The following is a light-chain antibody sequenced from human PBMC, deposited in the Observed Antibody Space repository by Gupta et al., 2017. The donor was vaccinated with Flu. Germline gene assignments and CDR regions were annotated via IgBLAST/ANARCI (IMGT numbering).Light chain of an antibody. Sequence: PPSLSASVGDRVTVTCQASQDITNYLNWFQQKPGKAPKLLIYDASTLQTGVPSRFSGSGSGTDFTFTISSLQPDDFATYYCQQDDNLPITFGGGTKVEIK. J-gene: IGKJ4*01. CDR3: QQDDNLPIT. V-gene: IGKV1-33*01. CDR1: QDITNY. CDR2: DAS.